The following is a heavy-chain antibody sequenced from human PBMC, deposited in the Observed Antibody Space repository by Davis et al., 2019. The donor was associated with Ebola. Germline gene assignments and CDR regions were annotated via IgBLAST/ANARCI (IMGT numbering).Heavy chain of an antibody. CDR1: TFTFSTYS. J-gene: IGHJ4*02. CDR2: ISGSGFYI. Sequence: GESLKISCEVSTFTFSTYSMNWVRQAPGKGLEWVSSISGSGFYIYYADSVKGRFAISRDNAKNSLYLQMNSLRAEDTAVYYCARRRAYCGGDCYSNYFDYWGQGTLVTVSS. V-gene: IGHV3-21*01. D-gene: IGHD2-21*02. CDR3: ARRRAYCGGDCYSNYFDY.